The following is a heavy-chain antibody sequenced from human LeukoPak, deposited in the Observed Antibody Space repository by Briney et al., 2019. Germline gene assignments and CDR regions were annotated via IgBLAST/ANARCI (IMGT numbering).Heavy chain of an antibody. D-gene: IGHD3-22*01. CDR2: IKQDGSEK. CDR1: GFTFSSYW. CDR3: AKDSYYDSSDAFDY. V-gene: IGHV3-7*03. J-gene: IGHJ4*02. Sequence: PGGSLRLSCAASGFTFSSYWMSWVRQAPGKGLEWVANIKQDGSEKYYVDSVKGRFTISRDNAKNSLYLQMNSLRAEDTAVYYCAKDSYYDSSDAFDYWGQGTLVTGSS.